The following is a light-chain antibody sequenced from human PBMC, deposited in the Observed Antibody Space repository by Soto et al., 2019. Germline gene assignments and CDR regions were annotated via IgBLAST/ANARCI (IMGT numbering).Light chain of an antibody. J-gene: IGLJ1*01. CDR1: NSDVGAYSY. CDR2: DVG. CDR3: SSYTAFTTYV. Sequence: QSALTQPASVSGSPGQSITISCTGTNSDVGAYSYVSWYQQYPGKAPKLLIYDVGARPSGISDRFSGSKSGNTASLTISGLQAEDEADYYCSSYTAFTTYVFGSGTKVNV. V-gene: IGLV2-14*03.